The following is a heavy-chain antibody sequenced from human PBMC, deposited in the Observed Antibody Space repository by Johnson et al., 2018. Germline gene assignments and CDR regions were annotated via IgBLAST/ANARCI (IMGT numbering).Heavy chain of an antibody. J-gene: IGHJ3*01. D-gene: IGHD3-22*01. CDR1: GFTFSTYW. CDR2: IKQDGSEK. Sequence: VQLVESGGGLVQPGGSLRLSCVASGFTFSTYWMTLVRQAPGKGLEWVANIKQDGSEKYYVDSVKGRFTISRDNAKNALYLQMNSLRAEDAAVYSCARDGYYVSSGYYNYAFHVWGQWTMVTVSS. V-gene: IGHV3-7*01. CDR3: ARDGYYVSSGYYNYAFHV.